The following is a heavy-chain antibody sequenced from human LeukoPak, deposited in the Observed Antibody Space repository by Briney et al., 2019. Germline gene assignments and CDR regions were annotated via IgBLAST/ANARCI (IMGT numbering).Heavy chain of an antibody. V-gene: IGHV4-39*02. D-gene: IGHD4-17*01. CDR3: ARDRSPDYGDYLYYYYYMDV. Sequence: SETLSLTCTVSGGSIRSSSYYWGWIRQPPGKGLEWIGCIYYTGSTYYNPSLKSRVTISVDTSKNQFSLKLSSVTAADTAVYYCARDRSPDYGDYLYYYYYMDVWGKGTTVTVSS. J-gene: IGHJ6*03. CDR2: IYYTGST. CDR1: GGSIRSSSYY.